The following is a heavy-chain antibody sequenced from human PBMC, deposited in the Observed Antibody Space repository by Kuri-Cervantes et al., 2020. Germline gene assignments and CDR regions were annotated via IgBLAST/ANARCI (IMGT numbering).Heavy chain of an antibody. J-gene: IGHJ4*02. D-gene: IGHD6-19*01. CDR1: GGSISSYY. CDR3: ATNRGIAVAGSPEFDY. Sequence: GSLRLSCTVSGGSISSYYWSWIRQPAGKGLEWIGRIYTSGSTNYNPSLKSRVTMSVDTSKNQFSLKLSSVTAADTAVYYCATNRGIAVAGSPEFDYWGQGTLVTVSS. V-gene: IGHV4-4*07. CDR2: IYTSGST.